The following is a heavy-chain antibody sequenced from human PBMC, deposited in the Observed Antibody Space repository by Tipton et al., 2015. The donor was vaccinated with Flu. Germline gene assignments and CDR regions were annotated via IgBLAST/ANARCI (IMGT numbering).Heavy chain of an antibody. J-gene: IGHJ4*02. D-gene: IGHD2-15*01. CDR2: IHYSGST. CDR1: GVSISSGGYY. Sequence: LRLSCTVSGVSISSGGYYWSWIRQHPGKGLEWIGYIHYSGSTYYNPSLRSRVTISVDTSKNQFSLNLSSLTAADTAVYYCARDEDTSLGTHWGQGTLVTVSS. CDR3: ARDEDTSLGTH. V-gene: IGHV4-31*03.